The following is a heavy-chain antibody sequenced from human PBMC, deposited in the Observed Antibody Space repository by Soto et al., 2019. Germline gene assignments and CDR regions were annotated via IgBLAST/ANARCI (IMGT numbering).Heavy chain of an antibody. J-gene: IGHJ6*02. V-gene: IGHV3-30-3*01. Sequence: GGSLRPSCAASGFTFSSYAMSWVRQAPGKGLEWVAVISCDGSNKYYADSVKGRFTISRDNSKNTLYLQMNSLRAEDTAVYYCARVGGYCSSTSCPYGMDVWGQGTTVTVSS. CDR1: GFTFSSYA. D-gene: IGHD2-2*01. CDR3: ARVGGYCSSTSCPYGMDV. CDR2: ISCDGSNK.